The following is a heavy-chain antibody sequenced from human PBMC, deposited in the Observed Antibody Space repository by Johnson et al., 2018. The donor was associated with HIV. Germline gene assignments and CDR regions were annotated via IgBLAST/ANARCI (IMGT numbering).Heavy chain of an antibody. D-gene: IGHD2-21*02. CDR1: GFTFSSYW. V-gene: IGHV3-74*02. Sequence: VQLVESGGGLVQPGGSLRLSCAASGFTFSSYWMHWVRQAPGKGLVWVSRIKSDGNNTTYAGSVKGRFTISRDNAKNTLYLQMNSLRAEDTAVYYCARVLAYCGGDCSPGAFDIWGQGTMVTVSS. CDR3: ARVLAYCGGDCSPGAFDI. J-gene: IGHJ3*02. CDR2: IKSDGNNT.